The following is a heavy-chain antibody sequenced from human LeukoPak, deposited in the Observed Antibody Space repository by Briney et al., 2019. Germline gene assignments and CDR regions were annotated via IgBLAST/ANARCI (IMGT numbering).Heavy chain of an antibody. CDR3: TRFNQEPYGMDV. Sequence: GGSLRLSCAASGFTFSGSAMHWVRQTSGKGLEWVGRIRSKANSYATAYAASVEGRFTISRDDSKNTAYLQMNSLKAEDTAVYYCTRFNQEPYGMDVWGQGTTVTVSS. J-gene: IGHJ6*02. CDR2: IRSKANSYAT. CDR1: GFTFSGSA. D-gene: IGHD1-14*01. V-gene: IGHV3-73*01.